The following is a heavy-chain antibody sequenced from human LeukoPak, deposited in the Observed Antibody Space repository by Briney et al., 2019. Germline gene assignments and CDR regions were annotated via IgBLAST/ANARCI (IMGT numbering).Heavy chain of an antibody. D-gene: IGHD1-1*01. Sequence: GGSLRLSCAASGFTFNNYAMTWVRQAPGNGLEWVSAITGSGDDTFHADSVKGRFTISRDNSKNTLYLQMNSLRAEDTAVYYCAKGSTSSRPYYFDFWGQEILVTVST. CDR1: GFTFNNYA. V-gene: IGHV3-23*01. J-gene: IGHJ4*02. CDR2: ITGSGDDT. CDR3: AKGSTSSRPYYFDF.